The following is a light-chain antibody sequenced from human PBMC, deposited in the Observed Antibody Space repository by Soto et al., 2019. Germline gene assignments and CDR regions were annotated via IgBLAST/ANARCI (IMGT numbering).Light chain of an antibody. CDR2: EGT. CDR1: SSDVGGYNY. Sequence: QSVLTQPASVSGSPGQSITISCTGTSSDVGGYNYVSWYQQHPGKAPKLMIYEGTKRPSGVSSRFSGSKSGNTASLTISGLQAEDEADYYCCSYAGSDTYWVFGGGTKLTVL. CDR3: CSYAGSDTYWV. J-gene: IGLJ3*02. V-gene: IGLV2-23*01.